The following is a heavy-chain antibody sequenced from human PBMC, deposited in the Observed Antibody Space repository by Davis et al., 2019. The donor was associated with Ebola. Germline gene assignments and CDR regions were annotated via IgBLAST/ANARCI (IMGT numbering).Heavy chain of an antibody. Sequence: SETLSLTCSVSGDSIRYFYWSWIRQPPGKGLEWIGYIYDSGITNYNPSLKSRLTMSVDTSKNHFSLRLSSVTAADTAVYYCARGSGYSYDEYYFDYWGQGALVTV. CDR1: GDSIRYFY. D-gene: IGHD5-12*01. V-gene: IGHV4-59*12. CDR3: ARGSGYSYDEYYFDY. J-gene: IGHJ4*02. CDR2: IYDSGIT.